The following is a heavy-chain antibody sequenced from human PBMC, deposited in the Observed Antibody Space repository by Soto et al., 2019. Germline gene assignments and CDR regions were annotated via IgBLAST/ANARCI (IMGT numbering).Heavy chain of an antibody. D-gene: IGHD3-3*01. CDR3: ARGYYDFWSKYYGMDV. CDR1: GYTFTSYD. Sequence: QVQLVQSGAEVKKPGASVKVSCKASGYTFTSYDIYWVRQATGQGLEWMGWMNPNSGHTGYAQKFQGRVTMTRDTSISTVYMELSSLRSEDTAVYYCARGYYDFWSKYYGMDVWGQGTTVTVSS. CDR2: MNPNSGHT. V-gene: IGHV1-8*01. J-gene: IGHJ6*02.